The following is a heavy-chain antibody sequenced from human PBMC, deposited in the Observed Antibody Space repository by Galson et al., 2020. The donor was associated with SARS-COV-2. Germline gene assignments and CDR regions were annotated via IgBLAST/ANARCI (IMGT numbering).Heavy chain of an antibody. D-gene: IGHD2-2*01. V-gene: IGHV4-31*03. J-gene: IGHJ4*01. CDR3: ASSPRYCSSTGCYLFDY. CDR2: IYGSGST. Sequence: LTCSVSGGSISSGPYYWNWIRQHPGKGLEWIAYIYGSGSTYYNPSLRSRVTISLDTSKNHVSLRLSSVTAADTAVYYCASSPRYCSSTGCYLFDYWGHGTLVTVSS. CDR1: GGSISSGPYY.